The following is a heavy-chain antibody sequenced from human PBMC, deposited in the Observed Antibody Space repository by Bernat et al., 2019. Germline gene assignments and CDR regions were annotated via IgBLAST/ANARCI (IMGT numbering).Heavy chain of an antibody. Sequence: QVQLVESGGGVAQPGRSLRLSCAASGFSLSTYGMHWVRPAPGKGLEWVAVIWYYGRNKYLTGPVQGRFPISRDTSKNTLYLQMNSLRGEGTSVYYCARVGGKYSNYVRFDYWGQGTLVTVSS. CDR2: IWYYGRNK. CDR1: GFSLSTYG. V-gene: IGHV3-33*01. J-gene: IGHJ4*02. CDR3: ARVGGKYSNYVRFDY. D-gene: IGHD4-11*01.